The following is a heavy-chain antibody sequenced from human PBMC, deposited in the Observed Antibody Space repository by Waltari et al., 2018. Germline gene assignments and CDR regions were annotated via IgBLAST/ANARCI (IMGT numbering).Heavy chain of an antibody. J-gene: IGHJ4*02. CDR2: IYPSGTT. CDR1: GGSISSGGYS. CDR3: ARLHEFSNYFDY. Sequence: QLQLQESGSGLVKPSQTLSLTCAVSGGSISSGGYSWSWIRQPPGKGLEWIGYIYPSGTTYYNPSLKSRVTISVDRSKNQFSLKLSSVTAADTAVYYCARLHEFSNYFDYWGQGTLVTVSS. V-gene: IGHV4-30-2*01. D-gene: IGHD3-10*01.